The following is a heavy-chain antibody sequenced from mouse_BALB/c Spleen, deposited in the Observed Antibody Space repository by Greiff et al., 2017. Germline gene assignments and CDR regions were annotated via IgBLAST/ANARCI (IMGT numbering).Heavy chain of an antibody. V-gene: IGHV5-6*01. Sequence: EVKLVESGGDLVKPGGSLKLSCAASGFTFSSYGMSWVRQTPDKRLEWVATISSGGSYTYYPDSVKGRFTISRDNAKNTLYLQMSSLKSEDTAMYYCARLELGGYFDYWGQGTTLTVSS. CDR3: ARLELGGYFDY. D-gene: IGHD4-1*01. J-gene: IGHJ2*01. CDR1: GFTFSSYG. CDR2: ISSGGSYT.